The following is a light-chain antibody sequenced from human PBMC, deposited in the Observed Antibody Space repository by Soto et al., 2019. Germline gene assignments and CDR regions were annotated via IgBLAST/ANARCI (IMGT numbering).Light chain of an antibody. CDR3: QQYHTSSIT. J-gene: IGKJ5*01. CDR1: QTISSW. CDR2: DAS. V-gene: IGKV1-5*01. Sequence: DIQMTQSPSTLSASVGDRVTITCRASQTISSWLAWYQQKPGKAPNLLIYDASTLERGVPSRFSGSGSVTEFTLTIDRLQPDDFATYYFQQYHTSSITFGQGTRLEIK.